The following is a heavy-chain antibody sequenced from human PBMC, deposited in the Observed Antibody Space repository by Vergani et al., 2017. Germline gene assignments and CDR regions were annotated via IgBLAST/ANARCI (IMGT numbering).Heavy chain of an antibody. Sequence: QVQLQESGPGLVKPSETLSLTCTVSGGSISSYYWRWIRQLPGKGLEWIGNIYYSGSTHYNPSLKSRVTISVDTSKNQFALKLSSGTAVDKAVYSCARTTQARDGYNYSFDYWGQGTLVTVSS. CDR2: IYYSGST. CDR1: GGSISSYY. CDR3: ARTTQARDGYNYSFDY. V-gene: IGHV4-59*01. J-gene: IGHJ4*02. D-gene: IGHD5-24*01.